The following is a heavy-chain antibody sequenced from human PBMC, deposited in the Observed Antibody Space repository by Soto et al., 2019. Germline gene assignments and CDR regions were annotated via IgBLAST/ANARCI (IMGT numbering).Heavy chain of an antibody. J-gene: IGHJ4*02. D-gene: IGHD6-6*01. CDR1: GGTFSSYA. Sequence: QVQLVQSGAEVKKPGSSVKVSCKASGGTFSSYAISWVRQAPGQGLEWMGGIIPIFGTANYAQKFQGRVTITADEATSTAYRELSSLRSEDTAVYYCARDGIAARREGDYFDYWGPGTLVTVSS. V-gene: IGHV1-69*12. CDR2: IIPIFGTA. CDR3: ARDGIAARREGDYFDY.